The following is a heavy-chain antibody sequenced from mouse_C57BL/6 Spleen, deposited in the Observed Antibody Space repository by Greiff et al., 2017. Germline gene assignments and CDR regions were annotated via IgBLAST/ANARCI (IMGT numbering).Heavy chain of an antibody. V-gene: IGHV3-6*01. Sequence: EVKLVESGPGLVKPSQSLSLTCSVTGYSITSGYYWNWIRQFPGNKLEWMGYISYDGSNNYNPSLKNRISITRDTSKNQFFLKLNSVTTEDTATYYCARRGRHDGYYERVWFAYWGQGTLVTVSA. D-gene: IGHD2-3*01. J-gene: IGHJ3*01. CDR1: GYSITSGYY. CDR3: ARRGRHDGYYERVWFAY. CDR2: ISYDGSN.